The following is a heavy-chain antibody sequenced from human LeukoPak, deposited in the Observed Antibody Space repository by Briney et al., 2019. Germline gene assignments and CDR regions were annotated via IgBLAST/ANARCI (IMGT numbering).Heavy chain of an antibody. CDR3: ARNWNSAFDY. J-gene: IGHJ4*02. CDR2: ISGYNGNT. V-gene: IGHV1-18*01. D-gene: IGHD1-7*01. Sequence: ASVKVSCKASGLPFSNYAISWVRQAPGQGLEWMGWISGYNGNTNYAQKLQDRVTMTTDTSTSTAYMELRTLRSDDTAVYYCARNWNSAFDYWGQGTLVTVSS. CDR1: GLPFSNYA.